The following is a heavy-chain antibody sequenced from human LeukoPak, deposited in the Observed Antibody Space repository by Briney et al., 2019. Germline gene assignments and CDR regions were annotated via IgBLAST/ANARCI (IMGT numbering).Heavy chain of an antibody. CDR1: GYTFVNYG. Sequence: ASVKVSCKTSGYTFVNYGINWVRQAPGQGLEWMGWISLKSGSAGYAQRVQGRVTLTTDTSTNTAYMELRSLRADDTAVYYCAPVSYLRPYQLDSWGQGTLVSISS. CDR3: APVSYLRPYQLDS. D-gene: IGHD2-2*01. CDR2: ISLKSGSA. J-gene: IGHJ4*02. V-gene: IGHV1-18*01.